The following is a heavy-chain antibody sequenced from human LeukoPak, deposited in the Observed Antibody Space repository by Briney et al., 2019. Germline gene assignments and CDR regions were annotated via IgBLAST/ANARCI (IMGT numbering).Heavy chain of an antibody. CDR1: GFTFDDYA. CDR2: ISWNSGSI. D-gene: IGHD3-10*01. J-gene: IGHJ4*02. V-gene: IGHV3-9*01. Sequence: PGGSLRLSCAASGFTFDDYAMHWVRQAPGKGLEWVSGISWNSGSIGYADSVKGRFTISRDNAKNSLYLQMNSLRAEDTAVYYCAKDRGGFGEPPHDYWGQGTLVTVSS. CDR3: AKDRGGFGEPPHDY.